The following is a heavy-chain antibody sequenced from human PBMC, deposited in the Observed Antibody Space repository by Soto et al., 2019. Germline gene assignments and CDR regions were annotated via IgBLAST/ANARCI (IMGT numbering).Heavy chain of an antibody. V-gene: IGHV1-69*01. D-gene: IGHD2-15*01. Sequence: QVQLVQSGAEVKKPGSSVKVSCKASGGTFSSYAISWVRQAPGQGLEWMGGIIPIFGTANYAQKFQGRVTITAEESTSTAYIELSSLRSEDTAVYYCAPTRGYCSGGSCYPNWFDHWGQGTLVTVSS. CDR2: IIPIFGTA. J-gene: IGHJ5*02. CDR1: GGTFSSYA. CDR3: APTRGYCSGGSCYPNWFDH.